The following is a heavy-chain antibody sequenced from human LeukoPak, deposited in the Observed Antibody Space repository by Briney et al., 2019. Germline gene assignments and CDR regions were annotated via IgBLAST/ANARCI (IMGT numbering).Heavy chain of an antibody. J-gene: IGHJ4*02. Sequence: SETLSLTCTVSGGSISSSSYYWGWIRQPPGKGLEWIGSIYYSGSTYYNPSLKSRVTISVDTSKNQFSLKLSSVTAADTAVYYCARQGGGSYFSLIQKHFDYWGQGTLVTVSS. V-gene: IGHV4-39*01. CDR3: ARQGGGSYFSLIQKHFDY. D-gene: IGHD1-26*01. CDR2: IYYSGST. CDR1: GGSISSSSYY.